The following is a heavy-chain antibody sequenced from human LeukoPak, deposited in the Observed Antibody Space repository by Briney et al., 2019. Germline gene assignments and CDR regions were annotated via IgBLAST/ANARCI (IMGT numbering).Heavy chain of an antibody. V-gene: IGHV3-52*01. CDR2: IKCDGSEK. CDR3: VRQHRSIAAAGVGY. CDR1: GFTFSSYN. D-gene: IGHD6-13*01. J-gene: IGHJ4*02. Sequence: GGSLRLSCAASGFTFSSYNMNWVRQAPGKGLEWVADIKCDGSEKYYVDSVKGRLTISRDNAKNSLYLQVNSLRAEDMTVYYCVRQHRSIAAAGVGYWGQGTLVTVSS.